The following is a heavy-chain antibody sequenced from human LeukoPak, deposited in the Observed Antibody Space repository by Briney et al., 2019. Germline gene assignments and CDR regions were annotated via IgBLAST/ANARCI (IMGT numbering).Heavy chain of an antibody. V-gene: IGHV1-46*01. CDR3: ARVSSVWLHRRKDPRYYYYGVDV. J-gene: IGHJ6*02. CDR1: GYTFTSYY. D-gene: IGHD5-12*01. Sequence: ASVKVSCKASGYTFTSYYMHWVRQAPGQGLEWMGIINPSGGSTSYAQKFQGRVTMTRNTSISTAYMELSSLRSEDTAVYYCARVSSVWLHRRKDPRYYYYGVDVWGQGTTVTVSS. CDR2: INPSGGST.